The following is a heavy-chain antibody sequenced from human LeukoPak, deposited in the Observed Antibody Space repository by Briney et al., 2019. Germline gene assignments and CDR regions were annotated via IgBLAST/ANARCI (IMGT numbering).Heavy chain of an antibody. Sequence: SETLSLTCTVSGGSISSYYWSWIRQPAGKGLEWIGRIYTSGSINYNPSLKSRVTMSVDTSKNQFSLKVTSVTAADTAVYYCAREVVIYCSGGSCYGDWFDPWGQGTLVTVSS. V-gene: IGHV4-4*07. CDR2: IYTSGSI. D-gene: IGHD2-15*01. J-gene: IGHJ5*02. CDR3: AREVVIYCSGGSCYGDWFDP. CDR1: GGSISSYY.